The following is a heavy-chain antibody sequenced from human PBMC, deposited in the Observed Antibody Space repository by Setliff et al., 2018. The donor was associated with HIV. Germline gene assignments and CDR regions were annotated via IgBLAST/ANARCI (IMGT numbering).Heavy chain of an antibody. J-gene: IGHJ4*02. CDR2: IYHSGST. Sequence: KTSETLSLTCAVSGGSISSNWWSWVRQSPGKGLEWIGEIYHSGSTYYNPSLKSRVTISVDTSKNQFSLKLSSVTAADTAVYYCASLFYYNRIDYWGQGTLVTVSS. D-gene: IGHD2-21*01. V-gene: IGHV4-4*02. CDR1: GGSISSNW. CDR3: ASLFYYNRIDY.